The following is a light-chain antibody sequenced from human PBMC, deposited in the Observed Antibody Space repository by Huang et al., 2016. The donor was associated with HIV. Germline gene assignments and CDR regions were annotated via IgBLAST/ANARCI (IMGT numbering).Light chain of an antibody. V-gene: IGKV1-5*03. J-gene: IGKJ2*01. CDR2: SAS. CDR3: QQYNRFYT. CDR1: QSVGNW. Sequence: DIQMTQSPSTLSASVGDRVTITCRASQSVGNWLAWYQQKPGQAPKLLNYSASTLQKGVPSRFSGSGSETEFTLTINSLQPDDFATYYCQQYNRFYTFGQGTRLDIK.